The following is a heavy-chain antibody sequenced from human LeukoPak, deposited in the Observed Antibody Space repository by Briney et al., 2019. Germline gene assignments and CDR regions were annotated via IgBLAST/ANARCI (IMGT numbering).Heavy chain of an antibody. D-gene: IGHD6-19*01. J-gene: IGHJ4*02. Sequence: GSSVKVSCKASGDTFSSSAISWVRQAPGQGLEWMGKIILPLDITNYAQQFQGGVTVTTDKSTDTVFLELSSLRSQDTAVYYCARSSVTGHFDFWGQGTLVTVSS. CDR2: IILPLDIT. V-gene: IGHV1-69*04. CDR1: GDTFSSSA. CDR3: ARSSVTGHFDF.